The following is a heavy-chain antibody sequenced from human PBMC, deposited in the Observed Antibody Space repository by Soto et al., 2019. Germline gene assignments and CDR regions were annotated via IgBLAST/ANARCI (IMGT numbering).Heavy chain of an antibody. V-gene: IGHV3-9*01. CDR1: GFTFDDYA. CDR3: AKEASLAYYYYYGMDV. CDR2: ISWNSGSI. Sequence: GGSLRLSCAASGFTFDDYAMHWVRQAPGKGLEWVSGISWNSGSIGYADSVKGRFTISRDNAKNSLYLQMNSLRAEDTALYFCAKEASLAYYYYYGMDVWGQGTTVTVSS. J-gene: IGHJ6*02.